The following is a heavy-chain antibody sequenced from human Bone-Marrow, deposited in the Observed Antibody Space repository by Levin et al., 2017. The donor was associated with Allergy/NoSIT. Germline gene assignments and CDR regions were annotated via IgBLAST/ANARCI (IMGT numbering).Heavy chain of an antibody. CDR3: ARRDRYNIGYDEY. J-gene: IGHJ4*02. Sequence: PGGSLRLSCEVSGFAFTSYAMTWVRQAPGRGLEWVSSISGGGENRYYADSVKGRFTISRDNSKNTLYLQMNSLRGEDTAVYYCARRDRYNIGYDEYWGQGTLVTVSS. CDR1: GFAFTSYA. V-gene: IGHV3-23*01. CDR2: ISGGGENR. D-gene: IGHD5-18*01.